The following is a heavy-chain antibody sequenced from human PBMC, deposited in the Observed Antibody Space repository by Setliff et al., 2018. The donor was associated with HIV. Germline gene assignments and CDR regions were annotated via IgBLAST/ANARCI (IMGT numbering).Heavy chain of an antibody. V-gene: IGHV4-59*01. CDR2: IYYSGST. J-gene: IGHJ4*02. D-gene: IGHD5-18*01. CDR1: GGSISSYY. Sequence: TLSLTCTVSGGSISSYYWSWIRQPPGKGLEWIGHIYYSGSTNYNPSLKSRVTISVDTSKNQFSLKLTSVTAADTAMYYCARAKGYCNDDGCFSNFDYWGQGTLVTVSS. CDR3: ARAKGYCNDDGCFSNFDY.